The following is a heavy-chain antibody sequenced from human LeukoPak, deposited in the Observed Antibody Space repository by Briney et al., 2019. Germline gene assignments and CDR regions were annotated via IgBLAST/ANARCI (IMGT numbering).Heavy chain of an antibody. Sequence: GGSLRLSCAASGFTVSSNYMSWVRQAPGKGLEWVSVIYSGGSTYYADSVKGRFTISRDNSKNTLYLQMNSLRAEDTAVYYCAREPHLPTMVRGVYFGYWGQGTLVTVSS. D-gene: IGHD3-10*01. CDR1: GFTVSSNY. V-gene: IGHV3-66*01. CDR2: IYSGGST. J-gene: IGHJ4*02. CDR3: AREPHLPTMVRGVYFGY.